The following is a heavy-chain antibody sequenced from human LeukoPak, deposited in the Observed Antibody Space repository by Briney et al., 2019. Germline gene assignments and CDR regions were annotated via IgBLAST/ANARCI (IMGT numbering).Heavy chain of an antibody. CDR3: AKSPTGDAGFDI. J-gene: IGHJ3*02. CDR2: IAYTGDST. Sequence: GGSLRLSCAASGFTFSSYAMNWVRQAPGKGLEWVAGIAYTGDSTCYADSVKGRFTISRDSSKNTLFLHMNSLRAEDTALYYCAKSPTGDAGFDIWGQGTMVTVSS. CDR1: GFTFSSYA. V-gene: IGHV3-23*01. D-gene: IGHD3-16*01.